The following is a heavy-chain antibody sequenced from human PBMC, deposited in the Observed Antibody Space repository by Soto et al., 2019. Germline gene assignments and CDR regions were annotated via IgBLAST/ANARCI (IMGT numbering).Heavy chain of an antibody. CDR2: IYYSGST. CDR1: GGSISSYY. D-gene: IGHD2-8*01. J-gene: IGHJ6*02. CDR3: ARYTSSSNGDYYYYGMDV. Sequence: PSENLSLTCTVSGGSISSYYWSWIRQPPGKGLEWIGYIYYSGSTNYNPSLKSRVTISVDTSKNQFSLKLSSVTAADTAVYYCARYTSSSNGDYYYYGMDVWGQGTTVIVSS. V-gene: IGHV4-59*01.